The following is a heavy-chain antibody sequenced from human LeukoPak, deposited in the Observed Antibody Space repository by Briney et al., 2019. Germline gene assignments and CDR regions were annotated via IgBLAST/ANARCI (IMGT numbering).Heavy chain of an antibody. V-gene: IGHV3-48*03. CDR1: GFTFSNFD. CDR3: PRGRLSSWWFDS. Sequence: PGGSLRLSCAASGFTFSNFDMNWVRQTPGKGLEGGSFISNTGGAKHYADSVRGRFTISRDNAQNSLHLHLNTLTVEDTAVYYCPRGRLSSWWFDSWGQGTLVTVSS. CDR2: ISNTGGAK. D-gene: IGHD6-13*01. J-gene: IGHJ5*01.